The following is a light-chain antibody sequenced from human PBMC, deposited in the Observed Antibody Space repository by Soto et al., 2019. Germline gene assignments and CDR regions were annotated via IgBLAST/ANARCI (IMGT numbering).Light chain of an antibody. J-gene: IGKJ2*01. CDR2: DAS. CDR3: QQRSNWPLMYT. V-gene: IGKV3-11*01. CDR1: QSVSSD. Sequence: EIVLTQSPATLSLSRGERATLSCRASQSVSSDLAWYQQKPGQAPRLLIYDASNRATGIPARFSGSGSGTDFTLTISSLEPEDFVVYYCQQRSNWPLMYTFGQGTKLEIK.